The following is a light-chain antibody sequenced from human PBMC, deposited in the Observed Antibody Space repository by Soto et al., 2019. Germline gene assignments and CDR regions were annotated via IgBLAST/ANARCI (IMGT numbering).Light chain of an antibody. CDR1: QSVSGY. CDR2: DAS. V-gene: IGKV3-15*01. J-gene: IGKJ4*01. Sequence: EIVMTQSPATLSLSPGERSTLSCRASQSVSGYLAWFQQKPGQAPSLLIYDASTRATGIPARFRGSGSGTEFTLTIDSLQSEDFAVYYCQQYNDWPPAFGGGTKVDI. CDR3: QQYNDWPPA.